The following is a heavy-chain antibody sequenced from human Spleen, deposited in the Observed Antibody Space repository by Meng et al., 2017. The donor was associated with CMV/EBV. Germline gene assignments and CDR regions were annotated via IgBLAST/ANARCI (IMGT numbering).Heavy chain of an antibody. CDR3: ARSKYSSSRTFFDP. V-gene: IGHV1-18*01. CDR1: GYTFTSYG. D-gene: IGHD6-13*01. Sequence: VQLVLAEPAVTMPWAPVQASCKASGYTFTSYGIRWGRPAPGQGLEWIGWISAYNGNTNYAQKLQGRVTMTTDTSKSTAYMELRSLRSDDTAVYYCARSKYSSSRTFFDPWGQGTLVTVSS. CDR2: ISAYNGNT. J-gene: IGHJ5*02.